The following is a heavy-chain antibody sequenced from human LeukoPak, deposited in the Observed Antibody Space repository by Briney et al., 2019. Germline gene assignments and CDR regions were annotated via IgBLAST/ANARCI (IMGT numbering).Heavy chain of an antibody. CDR2: IWYDGSKK. V-gene: IGHV3-33*01. CDR3: ARDAYDTSGYYTRIY. J-gene: IGHJ4*02. D-gene: IGHD3-22*01. Sequence: AGGSLRLSCAASGFTFSSYGMHWVRQAPGKGLEWVALIWYDGSKKYYADSVKGRFTISRDNSQSTLYLQMNSLRAEDTAVYFCARDAYDTSGYYTRIYWGQGTLVAVSS. CDR1: GFTFSSYG.